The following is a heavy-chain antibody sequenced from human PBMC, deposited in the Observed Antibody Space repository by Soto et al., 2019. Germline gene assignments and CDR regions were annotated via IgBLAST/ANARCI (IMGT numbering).Heavy chain of an antibody. Sequence: SETLSLTCAVSGASITGSSYWSWIRHPALKGLEWIGRFSLSVTTNYNPSLRSRVTMSADVSKNQFSLRLTSVTAADTALYYCARGLTPPGAPAWYYFDSWGQGTLVTVSS. CDR3: ARGLTPPGAPAWYYFDS. J-gene: IGHJ4*02. D-gene: IGHD2-8*02. CDR1: GASITGSSY. CDR2: FSLSVTT. V-gene: IGHV4-4*07.